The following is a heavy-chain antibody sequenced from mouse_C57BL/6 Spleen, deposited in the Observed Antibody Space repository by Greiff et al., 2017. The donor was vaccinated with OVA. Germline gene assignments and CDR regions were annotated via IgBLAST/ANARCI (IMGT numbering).Heavy chain of an antibody. J-gene: IGHJ2*01. Sequence: VQLQESGAELVRPGASVTLSCKASGYTFTDYEMHWVKQTPVHGLEWIGAIDPETGGTAYNQKFKGKAILTADKSSSTAYMELRRLTSEDSAVYYCTRHGSSPFDYWGQGTTLTVSS. CDR3: TRHGSSPFDY. CDR1: GYTFTDYE. CDR2: IDPETGGT. D-gene: IGHD1-1*01. V-gene: IGHV1-15*01.